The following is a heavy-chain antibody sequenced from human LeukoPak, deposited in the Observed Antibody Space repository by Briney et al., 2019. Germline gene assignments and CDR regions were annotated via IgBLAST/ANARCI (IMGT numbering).Heavy chain of an antibody. CDR2: MNPNSGNT. D-gene: IGHD2-2*01. CDR1: GYTFTSYD. V-gene: IGHV1-8*01. Sequence: GASVKVSCKASGYTFTSYDINWVRQATGQGLEWMGWMNPNSGNTGYAQKFQGRVTMTRNTSISTAYMELSRLRSDDTAVYYCARGDSYQLLFFDYWGQGTLVTVSS. J-gene: IGHJ4*02. CDR3: ARGDSYQLLFFDY.